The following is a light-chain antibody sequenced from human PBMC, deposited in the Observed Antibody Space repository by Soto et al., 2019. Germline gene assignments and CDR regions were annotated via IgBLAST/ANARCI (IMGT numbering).Light chain of an antibody. V-gene: IGKV3-11*01. CDR2: DAS. Sequence: EIVLTQSPATLSLSPGERATLSCRASQSVSSYLAWYQQKPGQAPRVLVYDASNRATGIPARFSGSGSGTDFTLTISSLESEDFATYYCQQYNSYFTWTFGQGTKVEIK. J-gene: IGKJ1*01. CDR1: QSVSSY. CDR3: QQYNSYFTWT.